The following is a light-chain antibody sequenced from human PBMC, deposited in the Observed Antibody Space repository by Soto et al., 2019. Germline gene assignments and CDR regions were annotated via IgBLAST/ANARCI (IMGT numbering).Light chain of an antibody. CDR1: QSISSSY. Sequence: IVLTQSPGTLSLSPGESATLSCRASQSISSSYLAWYQQKPGQPPRLLIYGVSSRGYGIPDRFSGSGSGTDFTLTISSLEPEDFAVYYCHHRGNGITFGQGTRLEI. CDR2: GVS. V-gene: IGKV3D-20*02. CDR3: HHRGNGIT. J-gene: IGKJ5*01.